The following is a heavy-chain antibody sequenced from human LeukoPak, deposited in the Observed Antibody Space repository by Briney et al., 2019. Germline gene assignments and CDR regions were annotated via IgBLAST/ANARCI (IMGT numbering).Heavy chain of an antibody. CDR3: AKPFGFLEWLYGGYFDS. CDR1: GFTFSNFA. CDR2: VSSDGINT. V-gene: IGHV3-23*01. D-gene: IGHD3-3*01. J-gene: IGHJ4*02. Sequence: PVGSLRLSCSASGFTFSNFAMSWVHQAPGKGLEWVSAVSSDGINTYYTDSLKGRFTISRDNSKNTVFLQMHSLTAEDTAVYYCAKPFGFLEWLYGGYFDSWGQGTLVTVSS.